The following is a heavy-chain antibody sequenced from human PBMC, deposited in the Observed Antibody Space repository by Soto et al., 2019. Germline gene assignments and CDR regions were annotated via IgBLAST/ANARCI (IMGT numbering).Heavy chain of an antibody. CDR2: ISTYNSNT. Sequence: QIQLVQSGVEVKKPGASVKVSCRASGYSFTGYALAWVRQAPGQGLEWVGWISTYNSNTNYAQKFHGRVTMTTDTSTTTAHMELRNMRSDDTAVYYCARVSYDILTGYYAHYFVYRGQGTLVTVSS. CDR3: ARVSYDILTGYYAHYFVY. J-gene: IGHJ4*02. CDR1: GYSFTGYA. V-gene: IGHV1-18*01. D-gene: IGHD3-9*01.